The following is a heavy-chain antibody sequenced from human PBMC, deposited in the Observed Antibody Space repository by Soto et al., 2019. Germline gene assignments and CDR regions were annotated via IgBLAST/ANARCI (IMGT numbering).Heavy chain of an antibody. CDR2: ISWNSGSI. CDR1: GFTFDDYA. Sequence: EVQLVESGGGLVQPGRSLRLSCAASGFTFDDYAMHWVRQAPGKGLEWVSGISWNSGSIGYADSVKGRFTISRDNXKXSXXLQMNSLRAEGTALYYCAKGLIVGATQGDYYGMDVWGQGTTVTVSS. CDR3: AKGLIVGATQGDYYGMDV. D-gene: IGHD1-26*01. V-gene: IGHV3-9*01. J-gene: IGHJ6*02.